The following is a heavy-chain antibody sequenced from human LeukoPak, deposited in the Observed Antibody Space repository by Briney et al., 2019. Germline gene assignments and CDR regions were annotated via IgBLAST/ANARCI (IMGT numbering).Heavy chain of an antibody. J-gene: IGHJ4*02. CDR1: GGSISRSSYY. D-gene: IGHD1-20*01. CDR2: IYYSAST. CDR3: ARNLAPLTGTSDY. V-gene: IGHV4-39*01. Sequence: SETLSLTCTLSGGSISRSSYYWGWIRQPPGKGLEWIGSIYYSASTYYNPSIKSRVTISVDTSQNQFSLKLSSVTAADTGVYYCARNLAPLTGTSDYWGRGTLVTVSS.